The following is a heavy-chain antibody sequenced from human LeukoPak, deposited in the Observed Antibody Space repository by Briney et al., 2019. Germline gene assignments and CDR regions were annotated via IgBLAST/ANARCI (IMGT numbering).Heavy chain of an antibody. CDR1: GYSISSGYY. CDR2: IYHSGST. D-gene: IGHD3-16*02. CDR3: ARAKIGPLVIYDYVWGSYRYTYAFDI. Sequence: SETLSLTCTVSGYSISSGYYWGWIRQPPGKGLEWIGSIYHSGSTYYNPSLKSRVTISVDTSKNQFPLKLSSVTAADTAVYYCARAKIGPLVIYDYVWGSYRYTYAFDIWGQGTMVTVSS. J-gene: IGHJ3*02. V-gene: IGHV4-38-2*02.